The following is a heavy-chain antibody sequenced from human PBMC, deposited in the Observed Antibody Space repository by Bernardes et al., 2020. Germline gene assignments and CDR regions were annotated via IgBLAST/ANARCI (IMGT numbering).Heavy chain of an antibody. Sequence: SETLSLTCAVYGGSFSGYYWSWIRQPPGKGLEWIGEINHSGSTNYNPSLKSRVTISVDTSKNQFSLKLSSVTAADTAVYYCARGFTAILLAYWYFDLWGRGTLVTVSS. J-gene: IGHJ2*01. CDR1: GGSFSGYY. D-gene: IGHD5-18*01. V-gene: IGHV4-34*01. CDR2: INHSGST. CDR3: ARGFTAILLAYWYFDL.